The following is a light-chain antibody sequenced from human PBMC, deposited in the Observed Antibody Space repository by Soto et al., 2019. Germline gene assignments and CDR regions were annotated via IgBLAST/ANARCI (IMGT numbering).Light chain of an antibody. CDR1: QTINSGY. Sequence: EIVLTQSPGTLSLSPGEKATLSCRASQTINSGYLAWYQQKPGHTPRLLIYGASRRTAGIPDRFSGSGSGTAFSLTISRLEPEDFAVYYCQQYGSSPLTFGGGTKVDIK. CDR3: QQYGSSPLT. CDR2: GAS. J-gene: IGKJ4*01. V-gene: IGKV3-20*01.